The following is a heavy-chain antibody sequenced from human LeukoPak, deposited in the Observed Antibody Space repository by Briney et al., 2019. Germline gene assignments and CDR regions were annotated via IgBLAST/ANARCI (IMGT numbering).Heavy chain of an antibody. Sequence: SETLSLTCTVSGGPIRNSNYYWGWIRQPPGKGLEWIGTIYYSGSTYYNPSLKSRVTISVHTSKDQFSLKLSSVTAADTAVYYCARRGYSRDETFDIWVQGTVVTVSS. J-gene: IGHJ3*02. V-gene: IGHV4-39*01. CDR2: IYYSGST. CDR1: GGPIRNSNYY. D-gene: IGHD6-13*01. CDR3: ARRGYSRDETFDI.